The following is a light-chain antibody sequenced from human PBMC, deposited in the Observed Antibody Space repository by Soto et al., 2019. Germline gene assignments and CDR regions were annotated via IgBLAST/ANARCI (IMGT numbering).Light chain of an antibody. J-gene: IGLJ1*01. V-gene: IGLV1-44*01. CDR2: YNN. CDR1: NSNIASNT. CDR3: AAWDDSSLSGSNV. Sequence: QSVLTQPPSASETPGQTVSISCSGSNSNIASNTVNWYQHLPGTAPKLLIYYNNQRPSGVPDRFSGSKSGTSASLAISGLQPEDDSDYYCAAWDDSSLSGSNVFGTGTKVTVL.